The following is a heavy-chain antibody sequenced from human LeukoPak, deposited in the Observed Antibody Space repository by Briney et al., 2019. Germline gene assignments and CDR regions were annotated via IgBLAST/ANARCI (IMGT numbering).Heavy chain of an antibody. CDR2: INIGNGDT. CDR1: GYSFTGYH. D-gene: IGHD3-10*01. CDR3: ARDFPSGSGSYCDVDY. Sequence: ASVKVSCKASGYSFTGYHMQWVRQAPGQSLEWMGWINIGNGDTKYSHKFQDRVTLTRDTSASTAYMDLSSLRREDTAVYFCARDFPSGSGSYCDVDYWGQGTLVTVSS. J-gene: IGHJ4*02. V-gene: IGHV1-3*04.